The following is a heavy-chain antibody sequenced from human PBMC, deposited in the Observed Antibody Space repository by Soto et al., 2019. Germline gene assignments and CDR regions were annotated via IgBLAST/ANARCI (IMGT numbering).Heavy chain of an antibody. CDR1: GGTFSSYA. Sequence: QVQLVQSGAEVKKPGSSVKVSCKASGGTFSSYAISWVRQAPGQGLEWMGGIIPSFGTANYAQKFQGRVTITADESTSTAYMELNSLRSEHTVVYYCASGWGTVVTLPSPYDAIDILGQGTMVTVSS. CDR3: ASGWGTVVTLPSPYDAIDI. J-gene: IGHJ3*02. D-gene: IGHD2-21*02. CDR2: IIPSFGTA. V-gene: IGHV1-69*12.